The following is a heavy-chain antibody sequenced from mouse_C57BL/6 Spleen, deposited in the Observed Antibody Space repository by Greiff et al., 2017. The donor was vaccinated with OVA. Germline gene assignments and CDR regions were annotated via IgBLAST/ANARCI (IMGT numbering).Heavy chain of an antibody. CDR1: GFTFSSYA. D-gene: IGHD1-1*01. V-gene: IGHV5-9-1*02. J-gene: IGHJ2*01. CDR2: ISSGGDYI. Sequence: EVHLVESGEGLVKPGGSLKLSCAASGFTFSSYAMSWVRQTPEKRLEWVAYISSGGDYIYYADTVKGRFTISRDNARNTLYLQMSSLKSEDTAMYYCTRDSYYYGSSYDYWGQGTTLTVSS. CDR3: TRDSYYYGSSYDY.